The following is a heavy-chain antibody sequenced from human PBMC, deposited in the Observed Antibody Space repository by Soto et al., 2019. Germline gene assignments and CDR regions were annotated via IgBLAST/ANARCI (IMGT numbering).Heavy chain of an antibody. D-gene: IGHD4-17*01. V-gene: IGHV3-30*03. CDR1: EFTSSNYA. CDR3: ARGPSYSDSYFDY. Sequence: SLRLSCAASEFTSSNYAMHWVRQPPGKGLQWLAVISYDGNNKYYADSVEGRFTISRDNSKNTVYLQMNSLRLEDTAVYYCARGPSYSDSYFDYWGQGTLVTVSS. J-gene: IGHJ4*02. CDR2: ISYDGNNK.